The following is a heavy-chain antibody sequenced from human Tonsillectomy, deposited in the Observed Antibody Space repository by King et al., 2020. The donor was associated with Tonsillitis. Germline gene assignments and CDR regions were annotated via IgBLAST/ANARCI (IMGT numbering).Heavy chain of an antibody. CDR1: GDSMNSYY. J-gene: IGHJ4*02. D-gene: IGHD6-13*01. V-gene: IGHV4-59*01. Sequence: QLQESGPGLVKPSETLSLTCTVSGDSMNSYYWSWIRQPPGKGLEWIGNIHYSGSTNNNPSLKSRVTISKDASKRQFSLKMTAVTAADAAVSSCARFVWGSSYTGFDSWGQGTLVTVSS. CDR3: ARFVWGSSYTGFDS. CDR2: IHYSGST.